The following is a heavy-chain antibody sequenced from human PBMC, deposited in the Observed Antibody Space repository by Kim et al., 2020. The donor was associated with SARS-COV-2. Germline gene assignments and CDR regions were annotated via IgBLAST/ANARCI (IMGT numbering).Heavy chain of an antibody. Sequence: STHNAEPVKDRFTISRDNSKNTLYLQMNSLRAEDTAVYYCAKSDSSTSAAGWGQGTLVTVSS. CDR3: AKSDSSTSAAG. CDR2: ST. V-gene: IGHV3-23*01. D-gene: IGHD2-2*01. J-gene: IGHJ4*02.